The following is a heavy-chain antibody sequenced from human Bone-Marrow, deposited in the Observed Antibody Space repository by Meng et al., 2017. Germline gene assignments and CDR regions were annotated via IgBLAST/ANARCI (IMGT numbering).Heavy chain of an antibody. J-gene: IGHJ6*02. Sequence: GESLKISCKGSGYSFTSYWIGWVRQRPGKGLEWMGIIYPGDSDTRYSPSFQGQVTISADKSISTAYLQWSSLKASDTAMYYCARRGHSGYVGDYYYGMDVWGQGTTVTVSS. CDR3: ARRGHSGYVGDYYYGMDV. CDR2: IYPGDSDT. CDR1: GYSFTSYW. V-gene: IGHV5-51*01. D-gene: IGHD5-12*01.